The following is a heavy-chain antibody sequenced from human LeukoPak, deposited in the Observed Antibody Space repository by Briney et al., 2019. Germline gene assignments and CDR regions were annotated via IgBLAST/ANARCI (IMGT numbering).Heavy chain of an antibody. CDR2: IYSGGSA. CDR1: GFTVSSNY. D-gene: IGHD2-21*02. Sequence: SGGSLRLSCAASGFTVSSNYMSWVRQAPGKGLEWVSVIYSGGSAYYADSVKGRFTISRDNSKNTLYLQMNSLRAEDTAVYYCARDRGDNWYFDLCGRGTLVTVSS. V-gene: IGHV3-66*02. J-gene: IGHJ2*01. CDR3: ARDRGDNWYFDL.